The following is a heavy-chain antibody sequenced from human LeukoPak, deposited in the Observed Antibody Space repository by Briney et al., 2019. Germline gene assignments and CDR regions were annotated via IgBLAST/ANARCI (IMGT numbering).Heavy chain of an antibody. D-gene: IGHD1-26*01. CDR2: IYYSGST. J-gene: IGHJ4*02. Sequence: SETLSLTCTVSGGSISSSSYYWGWIRQPPGKGLEWIGSIYYSGSTYYNPSLKSRVTISVDTSKNQFSLQLSSVTAADTAVYYCARHRPWEYYFDYWGQGTLVTVSS. V-gene: IGHV4-39*01. CDR1: GGSISSSSYY. CDR3: ARHRPWEYYFDY.